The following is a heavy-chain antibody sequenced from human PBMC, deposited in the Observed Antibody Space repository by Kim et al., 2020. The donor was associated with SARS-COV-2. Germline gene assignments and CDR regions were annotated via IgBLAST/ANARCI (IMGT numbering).Heavy chain of an antibody. CDR2: IGTAGDT. CDR3: ARADYGGNMYYYYGMDV. D-gene: IGHD4-17*01. CDR1: GFTFSSYD. Sequence: GGSLRLSCAASGFTFSSYDMHWVRQATGKGLEWVSAIGTAGDTYYPGSVKGRFTISRENAKNSLYLQMNSLRAGDTAVYYCARADYGGNMYYYYGMDVWGQGTTVTFSS. V-gene: IGHV3-13*04. J-gene: IGHJ6*02.